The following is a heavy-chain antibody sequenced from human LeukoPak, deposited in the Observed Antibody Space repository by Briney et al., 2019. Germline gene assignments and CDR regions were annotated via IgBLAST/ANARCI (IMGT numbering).Heavy chain of an antibody. J-gene: IGHJ4*02. CDR1: GFTFSSYE. CDR2: ISSSSSTI. Sequence: AGGSLRLSCAASGFTFSSYEMNWVRQAPGKGLEWVSYISSSSSTIYYADSVKGRFTISRDNAKNSLYLQMNSLRAEDTAVYYCARGVLDYFDYWGQGTLVTVSS. CDR3: ARGVLDYFDY. D-gene: IGHD2/OR15-2a*01. V-gene: IGHV3-48*01.